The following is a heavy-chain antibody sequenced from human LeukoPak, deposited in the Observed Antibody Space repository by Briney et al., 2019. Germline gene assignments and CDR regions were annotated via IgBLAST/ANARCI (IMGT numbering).Heavy chain of an antibody. Sequence: SETLSLTCTVSGGSMSSYYWNWIRQPAGKGLEWIGQIYPSGSTNYNPTLKSRVTMSVDTFENQFYLELTSVHAADTAVYYCARGTFYYDSRGYHPHYFDYWGQGALVTVSS. CDR3: ARGTFYYDSRGYHPHYFDY. D-gene: IGHD3-22*01. CDR1: GGSMSSYY. J-gene: IGHJ4*02. V-gene: IGHV4-4*07. CDR2: IYPSGST.